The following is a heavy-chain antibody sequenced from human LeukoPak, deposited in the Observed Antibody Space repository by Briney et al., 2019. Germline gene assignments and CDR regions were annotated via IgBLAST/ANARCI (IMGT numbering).Heavy chain of an antibody. CDR1: GGTFSSYA. J-gene: IGHJ6*03. D-gene: IGHD3-3*01. CDR3: ARGSYYDFWSGPRDYYYYMDV. Sequence: ASVKVSCKGSGGTFSSYAISWVRQAPGQGLEWMGGIIPIFGTANYAQKFQGRVTITADESTSTACMELSSLRSEDTAVYYCARGSYYDFWSGPRDYYYYMDVWGKGTTVTVSS. V-gene: IGHV1-69*13. CDR2: IIPIFGTA.